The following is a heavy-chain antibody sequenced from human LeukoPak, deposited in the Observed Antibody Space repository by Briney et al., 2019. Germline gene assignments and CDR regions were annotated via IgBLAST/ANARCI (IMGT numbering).Heavy chain of an antibody. J-gene: IGHJ3*02. CDR1: GYTFTSYG. V-gene: IGHV1-18*01. D-gene: IGHD3-22*01. CDR3: ARDSPDYYDSSGYYWNAFDT. Sequence: GASVKVSCKASGYTFTSYGISWVRQAPGQGLEWMGWISGYNGNTNYAQKLQDRVTMTTDTSTSTAYMELRSLRSDDTAVYYCARDSPDYYDSSGYYWNAFDTWGQGTMVTVSS. CDR2: ISGYNGNT.